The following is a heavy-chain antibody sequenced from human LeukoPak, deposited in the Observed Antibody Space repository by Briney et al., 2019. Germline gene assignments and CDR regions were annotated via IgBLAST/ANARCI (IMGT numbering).Heavy chain of an antibody. Sequence: GGSLRLSCAASGFTFSSYAMSWVRQAPGKGLEWVSAISGSGGSTYYADSVKGRFTISRDNSKNTLYLQMNSLRGEDTAVYYSAKVSQWGNSRWYEGDWGQGTLVTVSS. J-gene: IGHJ4*02. CDR3: AKVSQWGNSRWYEGD. V-gene: IGHV3-23*01. D-gene: IGHD6-13*01. CDR1: GFTFSSYA. CDR2: ISGSGGST.